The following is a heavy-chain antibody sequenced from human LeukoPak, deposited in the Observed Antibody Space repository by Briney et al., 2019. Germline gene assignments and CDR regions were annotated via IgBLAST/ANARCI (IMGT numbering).Heavy chain of an antibody. CDR1: GFSVSSDY. D-gene: IGHD2-21*02. CDR3: ARTDETAPAEDFQH. Sequence: GGSLSLSCAASGFSVSSDYISWVRQAPGKGLEWVSVIYSGGSTYYADSVKGRFTISRDNSKNTLYLQMKSLRAEDTAVYYCARTDETAPAEDFQHWGQGTLVTVSS. J-gene: IGHJ1*01. V-gene: IGHV3-53*01. CDR2: IYSGGST.